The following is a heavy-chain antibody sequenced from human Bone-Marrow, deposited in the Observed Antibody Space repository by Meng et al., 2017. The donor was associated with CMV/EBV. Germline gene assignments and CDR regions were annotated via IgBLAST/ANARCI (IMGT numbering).Heavy chain of an antibody. D-gene: IGHD3-10*01. V-gene: IGHV1-18*01. CDR1: GYTFTSYG. CDR2: ISAYNGNT. CDR3: ARKEGGSGSYYNERNPYYYYGMDV. J-gene: IGHJ6*02. Sequence: ASVKVSCKASGYTFTSYGISWVRQAPGQGLEWMGWISAYNGNTNYAQKLQGKVTMTTDTSTRTAYMELRSLRSDDTAVYYCARKEGGSGSYYNERNPYYYYGMDVWGQGTTVTVSS.